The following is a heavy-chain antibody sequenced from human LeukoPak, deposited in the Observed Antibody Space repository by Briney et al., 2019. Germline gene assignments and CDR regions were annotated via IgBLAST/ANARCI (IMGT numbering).Heavy chain of an antibody. V-gene: IGHV3-23*01. CDR3: AKDSCSGGSCYSFDY. CDR1: GFTFSSYA. J-gene: IGHJ4*02. D-gene: IGHD2-15*01. Sequence: PGGSLRLSCAASGFTFSSYAMSWVRQAPGKGLEWVSAISGSGGSTYYADSVKGRFIISRDNSKNTLYLQMNSLRAEDTALYYCAKDSCSGGSCYSFDYWGQGTLVTVSS. CDR2: ISGSGGST.